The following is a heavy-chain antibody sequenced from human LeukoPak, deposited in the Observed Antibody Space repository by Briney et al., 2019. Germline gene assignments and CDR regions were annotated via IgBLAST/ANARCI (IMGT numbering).Heavy chain of an antibody. Sequence: ASVKVSCKASGGTFTNYAISWVRQAPGPGLEWMGWINPNSGGTNYAQKFQGRVTMTRDTSISTAYMELSRLRSDDTAVYYCALGDVIAASPTWGYWGQGTLVTVSS. V-gene: IGHV1-2*02. D-gene: IGHD6-6*01. CDR3: ALGDVIAASPTWGY. CDR2: INPNSGGT. CDR1: GGTFTNYA. J-gene: IGHJ4*02.